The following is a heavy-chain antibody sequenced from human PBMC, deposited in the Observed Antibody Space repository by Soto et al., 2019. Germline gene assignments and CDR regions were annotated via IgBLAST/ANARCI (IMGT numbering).Heavy chain of an antibody. D-gene: IGHD3-16*01. Sequence: QVQLQESGPGLVKPSQTLSLPCTVSGGSISSGGYYWRWIRQHPGKGLEWIGTIYYSGSTYYNPYLQSRVTISVDTSNNQFSLKLSSVTAAETAVYFCARGVLHWCQGTLVTVSS. J-gene: IGHJ4*02. CDR3: ARGVLH. V-gene: IGHV4-31*03. CDR2: IYYSGST. CDR1: GGSISSGGYY.